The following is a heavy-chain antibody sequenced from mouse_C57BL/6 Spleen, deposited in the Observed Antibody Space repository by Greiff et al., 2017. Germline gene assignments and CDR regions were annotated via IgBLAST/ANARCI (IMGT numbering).Heavy chain of an antibody. CDR3: ARGSYYYGSRYFDY. Sequence: VQLQQPGAELVKPGASVKLSCKASGYTFTSYWMQWVKQRPGQGLEWIGEIDPSDSYTNYNQKFKGKATLTVDTSSSTAYMQLSSLTSEDSAVYYCARGSYYYGSRYFDYWGQGTTLTVSS. CDR2: IDPSDSYT. CDR1: GYTFTSYW. D-gene: IGHD1-1*01. J-gene: IGHJ2*01. V-gene: IGHV1-50*01.